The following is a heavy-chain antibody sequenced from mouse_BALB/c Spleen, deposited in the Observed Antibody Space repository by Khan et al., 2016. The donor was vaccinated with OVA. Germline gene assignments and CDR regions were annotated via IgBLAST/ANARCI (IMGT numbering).Heavy chain of an antibody. CDR1: GYSITSDYA. Sequence: EVQLQESGPGLVKPSQSLSLTCTVTGYSITSDYAWNWIRQFPGNKLEWMGYISYSGRPSYNPSLKSRISITRDPSKHQFFLQLNSVTTEDTATYYCARSVTSTTVGATDLDYWGQGTTLTVSS. J-gene: IGHJ2*01. V-gene: IGHV3-2*02. CDR2: ISYSGRP. CDR3: ARSVTSTTVGATDLDY. D-gene: IGHD1-1*01.